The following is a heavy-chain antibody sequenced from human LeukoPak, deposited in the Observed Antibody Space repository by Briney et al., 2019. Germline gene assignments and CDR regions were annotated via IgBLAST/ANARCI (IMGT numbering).Heavy chain of an antibody. V-gene: IGHV1-69*04. CDR2: IIPVIDTG. Sequence: GASVKVSCKASGGNFISHAISWVRQAPRHGLEWRGRIIPVIDTGNYAEKFKGRVTITADKSTDTSYMELSSLTFEDTAVYFCARGRASSSHHLDYWGQGTLVTVSS. J-gene: IGHJ4*02. CDR1: GGNFISHA. D-gene: IGHD2-2*01. CDR3: ARGRASSSHHLDY.